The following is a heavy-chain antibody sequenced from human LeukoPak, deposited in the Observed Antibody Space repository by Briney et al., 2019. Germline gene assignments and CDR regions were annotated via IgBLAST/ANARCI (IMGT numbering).Heavy chain of an antibody. V-gene: IGHV3-23*01. CDR3: AKGTYYYDSSGYSRSFYYYYMDV. D-gene: IGHD3-22*01. CDR2: ISGSGGST. Sequence: RGSLRLSCAASGFTFSDYYMSWIRQAPGKGLEWVSAISGSGGSTYYADSVKGRFTISRDNSKNTLYLQMNSLRAEDTAVYYCAKGTYYYDSSGYSRSFYYYYMDVWGKGTTVTVSS. J-gene: IGHJ6*03. CDR1: GFTFSDYY.